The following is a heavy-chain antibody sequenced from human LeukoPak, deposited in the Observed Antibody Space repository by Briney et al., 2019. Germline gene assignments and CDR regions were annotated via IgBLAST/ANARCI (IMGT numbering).Heavy chain of an antibody. Sequence: ASVKVSCKASGYTFTSYGISWVRQAPGQGLEWMGWISAYNGNTKYAQKLQGRVTMTTDTSTSTAYMKLRSLRSDDTAVYYCARGTQWLVGGAFDYWGQGTLVTVSS. V-gene: IGHV1-18*01. D-gene: IGHD6-19*01. CDR3: ARGTQWLVGGAFDY. CDR1: GYTFTSYG. J-gene: IGHJ4*02. CDR2: ISAYNGNT.